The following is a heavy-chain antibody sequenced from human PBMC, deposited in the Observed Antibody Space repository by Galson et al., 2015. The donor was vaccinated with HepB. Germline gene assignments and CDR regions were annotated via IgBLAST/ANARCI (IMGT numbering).Heavy chain of an antibody. Sequence: SLRLSCAASGFTFSIYSMNWVRQAPGKGLECVSYISSSSSTVYYADSVKGRFTISRDNAKNSLYLQMNSLRGEDTAAYYCARGGYSSGWYSWYFDSWGQGTPVTVSS. D-gene: IGHD6-19*01. CDR1: GFTFSIYS. V-gene: IGHV3-48*01. CDR3: ARGGYSSGWYSWYFDS. CDR2: ISSSSSTV. J-gene: IGHJ4*02.